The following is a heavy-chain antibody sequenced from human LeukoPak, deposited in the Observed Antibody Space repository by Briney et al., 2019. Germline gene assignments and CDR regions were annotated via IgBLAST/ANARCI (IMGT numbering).Heavy chain of an antibody. V-gene: IGHV3-21*01. J-gene: IGHJ6*02. D-gene: IGHD3-22*01. CDR2: ISSSSSYI. CDR3: ARDGDYYDSSGYSSYYYGMDV. Sequence: PGGSLRLSCAASGFTFSSYSMNWVRQAPGKGLEWVSSISSSSSYIYYADSVKGRFTISRDNAKNSLYLQMNSLRAEDTAVYYCARDGDYYDSSGYSSYYYGMDVWGQGTTVTVSS. CDR1: GFTFSSYS.